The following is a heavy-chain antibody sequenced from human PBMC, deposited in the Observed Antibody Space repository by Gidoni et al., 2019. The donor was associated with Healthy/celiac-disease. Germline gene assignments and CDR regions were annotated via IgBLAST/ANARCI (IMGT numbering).Heavy chain of an antibody. Sequence: EVQLVESGGGLVQPGGSLSLSCAASGFTFSSYWRSWVRQAPGKGLEWVANIKQDGSEKYYVDSVKGRFTISRDNAKNSLYLQMNSLRAEDTAVYYCARERAVGYCSGGSCPIDYWGQGTLVTVSS. CDR2: IKQDGSEK. V-gene: IGHV3-7*01. CDR3: ARERAVGYCSGGSCPIDY. CDR1: GFTFSSYW. D-gene: IGHD2-15*01. J-gene: IGHJ4*02.